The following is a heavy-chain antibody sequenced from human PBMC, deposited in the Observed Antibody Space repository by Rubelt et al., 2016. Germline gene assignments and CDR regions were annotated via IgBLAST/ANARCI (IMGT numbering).Heavy chain of an antibody. Sequence: QVQLQQWGAGLLKPSETLSLTCAVSGGSFSGYYWSWIRQPPGKGLEWIGEVNYSGSTTYNPSLKGRVTISVDSFKNQFSLRLGSGTAAETVEYYCARGSLRFLEWLLSWGAFDIWGQGTMVTVSS. CDR3: ARGSLRFLEWLLSWGAFDI. CDR1: GGSFSGYY. D-gene: IGHD3-3*01. J-gene: IGHJ3*02. CDR2: VNYSGST. V-gene: IGHV4-34*01.